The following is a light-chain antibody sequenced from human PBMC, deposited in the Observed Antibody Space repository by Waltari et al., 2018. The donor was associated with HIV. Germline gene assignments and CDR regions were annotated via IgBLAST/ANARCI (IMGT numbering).Light chain of an antibody. J-gene: IGKJ1*01. CDR1: QSVSSN. CDR2: GAS. V-gene: IGKV3-15*01. Sequence: MTQSPATLSVSPGERATLSCRASQSVSSNLAWYQQRPGQAPRLLIYGASTRATGIPARFSGSGSGTEFTLTISSLQSEDLAVYYCQQYNNSPGTFGQGTKVEIK. CDR3: QQYNNSPGT.